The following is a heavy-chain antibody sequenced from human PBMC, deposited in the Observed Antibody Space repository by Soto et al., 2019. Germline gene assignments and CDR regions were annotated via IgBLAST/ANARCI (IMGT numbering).Heavy chain of an antibody. J-gene: IGHJ6*02. V-gene: IGHV3-23*01. CDR1: GFTFISYA. D-gene: IGHD6-13*01. CDR2: ISGSGGST. Sequence: PWGSLRLSCAASGFTFISYAISFVRHSPCKGLEWVSAISGSGGSTYYADSVKGRFTISRDNSKNTLYLQMNSLRAEDTAVYYCAPRADSSTTYGMDVWGQGTTVTVS. CDR3: APRADSSTTYGMDV.